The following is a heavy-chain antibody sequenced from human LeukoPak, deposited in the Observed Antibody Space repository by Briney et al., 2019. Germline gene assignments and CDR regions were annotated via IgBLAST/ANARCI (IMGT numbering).Heavy chain of an antibody. CDR3: ARAAGPDFIAAAVLFDY. CDR2: IKQDGSEK. D-gene: IGHD6-13*01. J-gene: IGHJ4*02. V-gene: IGHV3-7*01. CDR1: GFTFSSYW. Sequence: GGSLRLSCAASGFTFSSYWMSWVRQAPGKGLEWVANIKQDGSEKYYVDSVKGRFTISRDNAKNSLYLQMNSLRAEDTAVYYCARAAGPDFIAAAVLFDYWGQGTLVTVSS.